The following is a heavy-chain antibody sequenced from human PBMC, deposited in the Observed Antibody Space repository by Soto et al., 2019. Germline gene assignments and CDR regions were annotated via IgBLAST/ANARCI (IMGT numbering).Heavy chain of an antibody. Sequence: QVQLQESGPGLMKPSQTLSLTCTVSGGSISSGDYYWSWIRQPPGKGLEWIGYIYYSGSTYYNPSLKSRVTISVDTSKNQFSLKLSSVTAADTAVYYCARVTGDSRKGVDYWGQGTLVTVSS. V-gene: IGHV4-30-4*01. CDR3: ARVTGDSRKGVDY. J-gene: IGHJ4*02. CDR1: GGSISSGDYY. CDR2: IYYSGST. D-gene: IGHD3-22*01.